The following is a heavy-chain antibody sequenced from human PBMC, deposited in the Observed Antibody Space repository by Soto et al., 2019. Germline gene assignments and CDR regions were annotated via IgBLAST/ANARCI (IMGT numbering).Heavy chain of an antibody. D-gene: IGHD3-22*01. CDR1: GGTFSSYA. CDR2: IIPIFGTA. V-gene: IGHV1-69*06. Sequence: GASVKFSCKASGGTFSSYAISWVRQAPGQGLEWMGGIIPIFGTANYAQKFQGRVTITADKSTSTAYMELSSLRSEDTAVYYCARAIQDYYDSSGFDYWGQGTLVTVPQ. J-gene: IGHJ4*02. CDR3: ARAIQDYYDSSGFDY.